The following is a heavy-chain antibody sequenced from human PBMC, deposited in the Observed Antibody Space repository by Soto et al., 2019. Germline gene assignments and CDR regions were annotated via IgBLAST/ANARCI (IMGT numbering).Heavy chain of an antibody. D-gene: IGHD6-13*01. J-gene: IGHJ4*02. CDR2: TYYSGST. CDR3: ARVRGTAGKRYFDY. CDR1: GGSMIAYY. V-gene: IGHV4-59*01. Sequence: SETLSLTCTVSGGSMIAYYWNWMRQPPGKGLQWIGYTYYSGSTTYNPSLKSRVTISVDSSKNQLSLKLDSVTPADTAVYYCARVRGTAGKRYFDYWGPGTLVTVSS.